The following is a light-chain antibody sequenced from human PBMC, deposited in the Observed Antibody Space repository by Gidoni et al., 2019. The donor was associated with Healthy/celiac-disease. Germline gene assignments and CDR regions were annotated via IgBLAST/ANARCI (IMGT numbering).Light chain of an antibody. CDR3: QQSYSTPLT. J-gene: IGKJ4*01. Sequence: LSASVGDRVTITCRASQSLSSSLNWYQQKPGKAPKLLIYAASSLQSGVPSRFSGSGSGTDFTLTISSLQPEDFATYYCQQSYSTPLTFGGGTKVEIK. CDR1: QSLSSS. CDR2: AAS. V-gene: IGKV1-39*01.